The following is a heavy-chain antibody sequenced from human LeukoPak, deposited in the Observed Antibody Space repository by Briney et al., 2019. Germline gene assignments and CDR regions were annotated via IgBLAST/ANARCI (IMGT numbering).Heavy chain of an antibody. J-gene: IGHJ4*02. CDR2: INHSGST. D-gene: IGHD3-3*01. CDR3: AGGLGVFGVVCFDC. Sequence: SETLSLTCAVYGGSFSGDYWNWIRQPPGKGLEWIGEINHSGSTNYNPSLKSRVTISVDTSKNQFSLKLSSVTAADTAVYYCAGGLGVFGVVCFDCSGEGTHVADSS. CDR1: GGSFSGDY. V-gene: IGHV4-34*01.